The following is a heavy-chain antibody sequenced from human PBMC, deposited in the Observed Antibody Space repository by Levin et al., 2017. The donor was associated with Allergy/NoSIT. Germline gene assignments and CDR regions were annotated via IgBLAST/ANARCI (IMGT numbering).Heavy chain of an antibody. D-gene: IGHD6-6*01. CDR2: IYHSGST. CDR1: GGSISSSNW. J-gene: IGHJ3*02. CDR3: AREQRHEYSSSSVAFDI. Sequence: NPSETLSLTCAVSGGSISSSNWWSWVRQPPGKGLEWIGEIYHSGSTNYNPSLKSRVTISVDKSKNQFSLKLSSVTAADTAVYYCAREQRHEYSSSSVAFDIWGQGTMVTVSS. V-gene: IGHV4-4*02.